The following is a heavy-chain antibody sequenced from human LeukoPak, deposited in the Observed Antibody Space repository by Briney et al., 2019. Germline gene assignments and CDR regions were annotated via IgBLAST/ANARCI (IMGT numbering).Heavy chain of an antibody. CDR1: GFSFSAAW. J-gene: IGHJ4*02. CDR2: IKNDGSDK. V-gene: IGHV3-7*01. Sequence: GGSLRLSCEASGFSFSAAWMTWVRQAPGKGLEWVATIKNDGSDKYYVDSVKGRFTLSRDNAKNSVYLQTNRLRVEDTAVYYCVNLGYSDGGQGTLVTVSS. CDR3: VNLGYSD. D-gene: IGHD5-12*01.